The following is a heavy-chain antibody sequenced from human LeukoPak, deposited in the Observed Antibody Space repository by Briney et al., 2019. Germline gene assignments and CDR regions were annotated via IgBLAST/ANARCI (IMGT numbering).Heavy chain of an antibody. CDR1: GFTFANYA. Sequence: GGSLRLSCAASGFTFANYAMSWVRQTPGKGLDWVSPISDDGYSTYYADSMKGRFTISRDNSKNTLWLQMNRLRAEDTAIFYCAKALIGGTYSAFDVWGQGTMVTVSS. CDR2: ISDDGYST. D-gene: IGHD1-26*01. J-gene: IGHJ3*01. CDR3: AKALIGGTYSAFDV. V-gene: IGHV3-23*01.